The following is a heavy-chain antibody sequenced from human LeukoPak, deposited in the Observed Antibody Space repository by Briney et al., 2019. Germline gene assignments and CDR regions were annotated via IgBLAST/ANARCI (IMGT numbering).Heavy chain of an antibody. Sequence: GEFLKRCCKGSGYSFAADWICWGRQIPGKGLEWMGSIFPGDSDTRYSPSFQGQVTISADKSISTAYLQWSSLKASDTAMYYCARRDGYNSFDYWGQGTLVTVSS. D-gene: IGHD5-24*01. V-gene: IGHV5-51*01. CDR3: ARRDGYNSFDY. J-gene: IGHJ4*02. CDR1: GYSFAADW. CDR2: IFPGDSDT.